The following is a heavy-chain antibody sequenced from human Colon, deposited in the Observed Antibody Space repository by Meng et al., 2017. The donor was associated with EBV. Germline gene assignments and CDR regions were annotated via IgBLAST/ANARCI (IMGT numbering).Heavy chain of an antibody. CDR2: IRSQTDVRTT. V-gene: IGHV3-15*01. CDR1: GFTFTNAW. CDR3: TTDEGGSRF. J-gene: IGHJ4*02. D-gene: IGHD1-26*01. Sequence: VHLVAAGGGLVMPGRSVSLTCNASGFTFTNAWMNWVRQAQGEGLGWFGLIRSQTDVRTTDSTAPVKGRFTISRDDSKTTLYLQMNRLKIEDSAVYYCTTDEGGSRFWGQGTLVTVSS.